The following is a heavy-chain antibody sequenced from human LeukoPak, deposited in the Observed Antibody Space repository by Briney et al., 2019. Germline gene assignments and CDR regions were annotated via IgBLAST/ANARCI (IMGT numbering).Heavy chain of an antibody. CDR1: GGSISGYY. D-gene: IGHD5-12*01. CDR3: ARHVHSGYEIDY. CDR2: IYYSGST. Sequence: PSETLSLTCTVSGGSISGYYWGWIRQPPGKGLEWIGSIYYSGSTYYNQSLKSRVTISVDTSKNQFSVKLSSVTAADTAVYYCARHVHSGYEIDYWGQGTLVTVSS. J-gene: IGHJ4*02. V-gene: IGHV4-39*01.